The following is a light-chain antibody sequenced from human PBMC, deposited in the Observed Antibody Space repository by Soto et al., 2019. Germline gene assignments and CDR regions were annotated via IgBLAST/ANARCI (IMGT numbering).Light chain of an antibody. CDR3: SSSISSSTYV. Sequence: QSVLTQPASVSGSPGQSITISCTGTSSDIGRYNYVSWYQQYPGKAPKFMIYDVSNRPSGVSNRFSGSKSGNTASLTISGLQAEDEADYYCSSSISSSTYVFGTGTKVTVL. V-gene: IGLV2-14*01. CDR1: SSDIGRYNY. J-gene: IGLJ1*01. CDR2: DVS.